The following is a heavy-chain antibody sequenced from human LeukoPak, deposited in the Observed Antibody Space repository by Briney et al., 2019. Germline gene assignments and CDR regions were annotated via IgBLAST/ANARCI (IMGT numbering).Heavy chain of an antibody. V-gene: IGHV4-31*03. Sequence: SETLSLTCTVSGGSISSGGYYWSWIRQHPGKGLEWIGYIYYSGSTYYNPSLKSRVTISVDTSKNQFSLKLSSVTAADTAVYYCARALPYYDILTGYRPASAFDIWGQGTMVTVSS. D-gene: IGHD3-9*01. CDR2: IYYSGST. J-gene: IGHJ3*02. CDR3: ARALPYYDILTGYRPASAFDI. CDR1: GGSISSGGYY.